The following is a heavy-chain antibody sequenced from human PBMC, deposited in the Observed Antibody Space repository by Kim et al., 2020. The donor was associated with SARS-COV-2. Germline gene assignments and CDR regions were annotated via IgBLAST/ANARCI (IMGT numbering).Heavy chain of an antibody. CDR2: IYHRGST. Sequence: SETLSLTCAVSGGSISSSNWWSWVRQPPGKGLGWIGEIYHRGSTNYKPSLKGRITISADKSKNQISLKLSSVTAADTAVFYCAREFVRYVDSYYSSYGMDVWGRGTTVTVSS. CDR3: AREFVRYVDSYYSSYGMDV. CDR1: GGSISSSNW. J-gene: IGHJ6*02. D-gene: IGHD3-9*01. V-gene: IGHV4-4*02.